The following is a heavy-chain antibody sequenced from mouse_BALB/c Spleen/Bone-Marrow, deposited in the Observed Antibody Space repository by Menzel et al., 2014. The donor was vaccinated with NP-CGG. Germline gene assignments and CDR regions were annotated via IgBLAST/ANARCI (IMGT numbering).Heavy chain of an antibody. CDR3: ARPGYYGYQGV. CDR1: GFDFSRYW. D-gene: IGHD1-2*01. V-gene: IGHV4-1*02. Sequence: EVQVVESGGGLVQPGGSLKLSCAASGFDFSRYWMTWVRQAPGKGLEWIGEINPDSSTVNYTPSLKDKFIISRDNAKNTLYLQMSKVRSEDTALYYCARPGYYGYQGVWGAGTTVTVSS. CDR2: INPDSSTV. J-gene: IGHJ1*01.